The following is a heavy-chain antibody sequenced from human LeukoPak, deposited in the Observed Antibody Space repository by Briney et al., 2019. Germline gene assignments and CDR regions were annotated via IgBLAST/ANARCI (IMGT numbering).Heavy chain of an antibody. J-gene: IGHJ3*02. CDR2: IYHSGST. CDR3: ASLTYGDYGSVAFDI. V-gene: IGHV4-30-2*01. CDR1: GGSISSGGYS. Sequence: PSETLSLTCAVSGGSISSGGYSWSWIRQPPGKGLEWIGYIYHSGSTYYNPSLKSRVTISVDRSKNQFSLKLSSVTAADTAVYYCASLTYGDYGSVAFDIWGQGTMVTVSS. D-gene: IGHD4-17*01.